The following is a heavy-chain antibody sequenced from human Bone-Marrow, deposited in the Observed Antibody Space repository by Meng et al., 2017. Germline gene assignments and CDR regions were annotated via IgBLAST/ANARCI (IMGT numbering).Heavy chain of an antibody. CDR2: FYYSGST. D-gene: IGHD1-26*01. CDR3: SVGELLPTWFDP. Sequence: QLQLQDSGPGLVKPSETRSLTCTVSGGSISSSSYYWGWIRQPPGTGLEWIGSFYYSGSTFSNPSLKNRVTISVDTSKNQFSLKLSSVTAADTAVYYCSVGELLPTWFDPWGQGTLVTVSS. J-gene: IGHJ5*02. V-gene: IGHV4-39*01. CDR1: GGSISSSSYY.